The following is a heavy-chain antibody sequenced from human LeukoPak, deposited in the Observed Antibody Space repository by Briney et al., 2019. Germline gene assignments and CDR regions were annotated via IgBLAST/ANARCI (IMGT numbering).Heavy chain of an antibody. CDR1: GFAFSTYS. D-gene: IGHD2-15*01. CDR3: ARGGKYCSGATCYGTFDI. V-gene: IGHV3-21*01. J-gene: IGHJ3*02. CDR2: LSGGSDYI. Sequence: GGSLRLSCAASGFAFSTYSMGWVRQAPGKGLEWVSSLSGGSDYIYYADSLKGRLTVSRDNAKNSLYLQMNSLRAEDTALYFCARGGKYCSGATCYGTFDIWAKGQWSPSLQ.